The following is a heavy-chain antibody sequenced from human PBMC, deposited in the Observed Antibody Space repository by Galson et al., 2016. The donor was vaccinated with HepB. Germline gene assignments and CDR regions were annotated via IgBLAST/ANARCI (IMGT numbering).Heavy chain of an antibody. CDR1: GFTFSSSE. CDR2: ITGGSDFI. Sequence: SLRLSCAASGFTFSSSEMNWLRQAPGKGLEWVSYITGGSDFIKYADSVKGRFTVSRDNAKNSVYLHMNSLRDEDTAVYFCARNMLRAAYFDYWSQGTLVTVSS. V-gene: IGHV3-48*02. CDR3: ARNMLRAAYFDY. D-gene: IGHD2-15*01. J-gene: IGHJ4*02.